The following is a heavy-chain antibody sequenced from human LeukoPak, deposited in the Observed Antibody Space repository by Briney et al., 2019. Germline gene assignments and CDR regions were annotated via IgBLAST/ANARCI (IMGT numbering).Heavy chain of an antibody. CDR1: GFTFSTYW. J-gene: IGHJ4*02. V-gene: IGHV3-48*01. CDR3: ARANYYDSSGYYSVVWWKYPEYYFDY. CDR2: ISSSSSTI. Sequence: PGGSLRLSCAASGFTFSTYWMHWVRQAPGKGLEWVSYISSSSSTIYYADSVKGRFTISRDNAKNSLYLQMNSLRAEDTAVYYCARANYYDSSGYYSVVWWKYPEYYFDYWGQGTLVTVSS. D-gene: IGHD3-22*01.